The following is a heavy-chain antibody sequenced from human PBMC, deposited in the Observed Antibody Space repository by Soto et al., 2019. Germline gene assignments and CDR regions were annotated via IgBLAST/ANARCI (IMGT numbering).Heavy chain of an antibody. CDR1: GYTFTSNS. Sequence: QVQLVQSGAELKKPGASVKVSCAASGYTFTSNSITWVRQAPGQGLQWMGWISVYNGETSYAEKFQGRLTMTTDTSTSTAYMELGSLRSDDTAVYYCARVWGSYRAPSGGAGFDPWGQGTLVTVSS. D-gene: IGHD3-16*02. CDR3: ARVWGSYRAPSGGAGFDP. V-gene: IGHV1-18*04. CDR2: ISVYNGET. J-gene: IGHJ5*02.